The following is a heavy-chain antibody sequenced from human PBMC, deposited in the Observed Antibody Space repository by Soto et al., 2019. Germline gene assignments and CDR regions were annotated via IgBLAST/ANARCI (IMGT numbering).Heavy chain of an antibody. CDR1: GGSISSGGYY. CDR2: IYYSGST. V-gene: IGHV4-31*03. CDR3: ARSSKSTVTTFDY. Sequence: QVQLQESGPGLVKPSQTLSLTCTVSGGSISSGGYYWSWIRQHPGKGLEWIGYIYYSGSTYYNPSLKSRATISVDTSKHQFSLKLSSVTAADTAVYYCARSSKSTVTTFDYWGQGTLVTVSS. J-gene: IGHJ4*02. D-gene: IGHD4-17*01.